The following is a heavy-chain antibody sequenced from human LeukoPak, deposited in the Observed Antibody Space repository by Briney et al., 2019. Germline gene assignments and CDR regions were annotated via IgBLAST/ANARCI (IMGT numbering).Heavy chain of an antibody. CDR2: IYYSGST. D-gene: IGHD6-19*01. CDR3: AREIAVAGTDYFDY. J-gene: IGHJ4*02. CDR1: GGSISSYY. V-gene: IGHV4-59*01. Sequence: SETLSLTCTVSGGSISSYYWSWIRQPPGKGLEWIGYIYYSGSTNYNPSLKSRVTISVDTSKNQFSLKLSSVTAADTGVYYCAREIAVAGTDYFDYWGQGTLVTVSS.